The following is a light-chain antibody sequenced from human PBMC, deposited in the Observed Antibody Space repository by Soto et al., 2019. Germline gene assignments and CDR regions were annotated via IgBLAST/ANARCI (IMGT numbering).Light chain of an antibody. V-gene: IGKV3-11*01. CDR1: QTVRNNY. J-gene: IGKJ4*01. CDR2: DAS. Sequence: EFVLTQSPGPLSLSPVERATLSCRASQTVRNNYLAWYQQKPGQAPRLLIYDASNRATGIPARFSGSGSGTDFTLTISSLEPEDFAVYYCQQRSNWPPGLTFGGGTKVDIK. CDR3: QQRSNWPPGLT.